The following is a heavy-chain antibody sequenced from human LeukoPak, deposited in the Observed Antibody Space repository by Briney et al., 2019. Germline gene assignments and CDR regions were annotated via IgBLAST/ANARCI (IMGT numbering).Heavy chain of an antibody. J-gene: IGHJ6*03. D-gene: IGHD1-1*01. CDR3: KGPTGAAYYYMDV. CDR1: GGSFSDYY. Sequence: PSETLSLTCAVYGGSFSDYYWSWIRQPPGKGLEWIGEINHSGSTNYNSSLKSRVTISVDTSKNQFSLKLSSVTAADTAVYYCKGPTGAAYYYMDVWGRVRTVTVSS. V-gene: IGHV4-34*01. CDR2: INHSGST.